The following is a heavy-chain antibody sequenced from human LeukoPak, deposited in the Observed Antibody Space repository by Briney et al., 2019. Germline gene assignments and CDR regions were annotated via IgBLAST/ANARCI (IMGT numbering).Heavy chain of an antibody. CDR3: ARGRYEQWLDPGSFDY. J-gene: IGHJ4*02. Sequence: SETLSLTCAVYGGSFSGYYWSWIRQPPGKGLEWIGEINHSGSTNYNPSLKSRVTISVDTSKNQFSLKLSSVTAADTAVYCCARGRYEQWLDPGSFDYWGQGTLVTVSS. CDR2: INHSGST. CDR1: GGSFSGYY. V-gene: IGHV4-34*01. D-gene: IGHD6-19*01.